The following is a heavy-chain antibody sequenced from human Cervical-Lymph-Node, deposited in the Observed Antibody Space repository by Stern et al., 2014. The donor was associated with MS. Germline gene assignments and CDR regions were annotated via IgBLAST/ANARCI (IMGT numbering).Heavy chain of an antibody. CDR3: ARDKEDTNMAFRYFDN. J-gene: IGHJ4*02. D-gene: IGHD5-18*01. V-gene: IGHV4-61*02. CDR2: IYTTGST. CDR1: GGSVGSGSYD. Sequence: QVQLQESGPGLVKPSQTLSLTCTVSGGSVGSGSYDWSWIRQPAGKGLEWIGRIYTTGSTSYHPSPKSRVPISIDTSKNQFSLKLPSVTAADTAVYYCARDKEDTNMAFRYFDNWGQGTLVTVSS.